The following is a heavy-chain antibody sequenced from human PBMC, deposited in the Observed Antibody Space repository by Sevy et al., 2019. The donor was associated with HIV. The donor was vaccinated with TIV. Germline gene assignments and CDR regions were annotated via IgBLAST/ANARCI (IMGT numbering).Heavy chain of an antibody. CDR2: IYYGGSA. D-gene: IGHD3-22*01. Sequence: SETLSLTCTVSGGSISSDAHYWSWIRQHPGKGLEWIGYIYYGGSAYYNPSVKSRVTVSVDTSKNQFSLRLSSVTAADTAVYYCARVAACYYDSAIYPDYWGQGTLVTVSS. CDR1: GGSISSDAHY. J-gene: IGHJ4*02. V-gene: IGHV4-31*03. CDR3: ARVAACYYDSAIYPDY.